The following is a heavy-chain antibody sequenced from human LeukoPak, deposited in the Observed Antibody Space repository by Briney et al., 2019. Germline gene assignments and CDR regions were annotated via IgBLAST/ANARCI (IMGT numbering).Heavy chain of an antibody. Sequence: PSETLSLTCIVSGGSIRSGDYYWSWIRQPPGKGREWVVCIYYSGTTSYNPSLKSRVTIYIDTSKNQFSMKLTSVTAADTAVYYCARDPRFCSTTNCPYGPNPWGQGTLVTVSS. CDR3: ARDPRFCSTTNCPYGPNP. D-gene: IGHD2-2*01. V-gene: IGHV4-30-4*08. J-gene: IGHJ5*02. CDR1: GGSIRSGDYY. CDR2: IYYSGTT.